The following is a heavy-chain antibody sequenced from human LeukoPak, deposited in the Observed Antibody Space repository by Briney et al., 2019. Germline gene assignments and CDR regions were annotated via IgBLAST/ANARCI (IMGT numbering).Heavy chain of an antibody. CDR3: ARSVVNHYYYYYYMDV. D-gene: IGHD3-22*01. CDR1: GGSISSGSYY. V-gene: IGHV4-61*02. J-gene: IGHJ6*03. Sequence: SQTLSLTCSVSGGSISSGSYYWSWIRQPAGKGLEWIGRIYTSGSTNYNPSLKSRVTISVDTSKNQFSLKLSSVTAADTAVYYCARSVVNHYYYYYYMDVWGKGTTVTVSS. CDR2: IYTSGST.